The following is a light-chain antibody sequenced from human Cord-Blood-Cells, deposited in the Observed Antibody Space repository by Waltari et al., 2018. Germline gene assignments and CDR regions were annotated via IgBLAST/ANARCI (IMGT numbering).Light chain of an antibody. Sequence: DIVMTHSPDSLAVSLGERATINCKSSQRVLYNSNNKNYLAWYQQIPGQPPKLLIYWASTRESGVPDRFSGSGSGTDFTLTISSLQAEDVAVYYCQQYYSTSTWTFGQGTKVEIK. CDR2: WAS. J-gene: IGKJ1*01. CDR1: QRVLYNSNNKNY. CDR3: QQYYSTSTWT. V-gene: IGKV4-1*01.